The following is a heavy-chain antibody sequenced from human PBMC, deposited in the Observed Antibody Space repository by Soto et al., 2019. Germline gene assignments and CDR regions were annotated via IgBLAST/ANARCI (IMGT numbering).Heavy chain of an antibody. V-gene: IGHV4-4*02. CDR2: IYHSGST. D-gene: IGHD6-19*01. CDR3: ARDGFIAVAGFDY. J-gene: IGHJ4*02. CDR1: GGSISSSNW. Sequence: SETLSLTCAVSGGSISSSNWWSWVRQPPGKGLEWIGEIYHSGSTNYNPSPKSRVTISVDKSKNQFSLKLSSVTAADTAVYYCARDGFIAVAGFDYWGQGTLVTVSS.